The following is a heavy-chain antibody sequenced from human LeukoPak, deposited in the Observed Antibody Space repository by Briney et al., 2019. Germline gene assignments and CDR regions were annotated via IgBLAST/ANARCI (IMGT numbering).Heavy chain of an antibody. J-gene: IGHJ4*02. CDR1: GFTFSSYS. CDR3: ARDEEDTAMVTRYFDY. Sequence: GGSLRLSCAASGFTFSSYSMNWVRQAPGKGLEWVSSISSSSSYIYYADSVKGRFTISRDNAKNSLYLQMNSLRAEGTAVYYCARDEEDTAMVTRYFDYWGQGTLVTVSS. V-gene: IGHV3-21*01. D-gene: IGHD5-18*01. CDR2: ISSSSSYI.